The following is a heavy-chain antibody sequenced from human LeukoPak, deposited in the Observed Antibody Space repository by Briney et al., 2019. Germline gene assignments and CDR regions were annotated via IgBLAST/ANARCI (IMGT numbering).Heavy chain of an antibody. V-gene: IGHV3-21*01. Sequence: GGSLRLSCAASGVSFSSYTMNWVRQAPGKGLEWVSSISSSDTYIYYPDSVKGRFTFSRENTKNSLYLQINSLRAEDTAVYCCAKDGGSWYDSRTTSNWFDPWGQGTLVTVSS. D-gene: IGHD6-13*01. CDR3: AKDGGSWYDSRTTSNWFDP. J-gene: IGHJ5*02. CDR2: ISSSDTYI. CDR1: GVSFSSYT.